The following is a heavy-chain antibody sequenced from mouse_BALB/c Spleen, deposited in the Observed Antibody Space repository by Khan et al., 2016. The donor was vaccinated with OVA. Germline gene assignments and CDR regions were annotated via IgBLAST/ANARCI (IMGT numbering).Heavy chain of an antibody. CDR1: GYSITSGYS. CDR3: ARAGTTVVAYWYFDV. D-gene: IGHD1-1*01. J-gene: IGHJ1*01. Sequence: VQLKQSGPDLVKPSQSLSLTCTVTGYSITSGYSWHWIRQFPENKLEWMGYIRSSGNTIYSPSLKSRISITRDTSKNQFFLQLNSVTTEDTATYYCARAGTTVVAYWYFDVWGAGTTVTVSS. V-gene: IGHV3-1*02. CDR2: IRSSGNT.